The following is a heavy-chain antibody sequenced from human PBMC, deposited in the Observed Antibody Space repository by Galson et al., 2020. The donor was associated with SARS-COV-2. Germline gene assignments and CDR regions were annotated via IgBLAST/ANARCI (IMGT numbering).Heavy chain of an antibody. J-gene: IGHJ6*02. CDR3: ARDFRLYGLGPLRGYGMDV. CDR2: IPYDGSNK. D-gene: IGHD3-10*01. V-gene: IGHV3-30*04. Sequence: GGSLRLSCAASGFTFDSYAMHWVRQTPGKGLEWVAVIPYDGSNKYHADSVKGRFTISRDNSKNTLYLQMNSLRAEDTAVYYCARDFRLYGLGPLRGYGMDVWGQGTTVTVSS. CDR1: GFTFDSYA.